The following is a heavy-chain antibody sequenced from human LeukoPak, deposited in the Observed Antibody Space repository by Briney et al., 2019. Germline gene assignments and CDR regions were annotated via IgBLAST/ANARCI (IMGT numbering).Heavy chain of an antibody. V-gene: IGHV3-53*01. CDR1: GFTVSSNY. CDR2: IYSGGST. J-gene: IGHJ4*02. D-gene: IGHD3-10*01. Sequence: GGSLRLSCAASGFTVSSNYMSWVRQAPGKGLEWVSVIYSGGSTYYADSVKGRFTISRDNSKNMLYLQMNSLRAEDTAVYYCARAAALRLWFGESLTEYYFDYWGQGTLVTVSS. CDR3: ARAAALRLWFGESLTEYYFDY.